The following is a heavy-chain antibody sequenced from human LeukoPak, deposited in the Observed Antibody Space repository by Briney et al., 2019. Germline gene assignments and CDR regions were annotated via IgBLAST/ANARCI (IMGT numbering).Heavy chain of an antibody. J-gene: IGHJ6*03. Sequence: PSETLSLTCAVYGGSLSGYYWSWIRQPPGKGLEWIGEINHSGSTNYNPSLKSRVTISVDTSKNQFSLKLSSVTAADTAVYYCASHGTYYDFWSGSALLYYYYMDVWGKGTTVTVSS. CDR2: INHSGST. CDR1: GGSLSGYY. V-gene: IGHV4-34*01. CDR3: ASHGTYYDFWSGSALLYYYYMDV. D-gene: IGHD3-3*01.